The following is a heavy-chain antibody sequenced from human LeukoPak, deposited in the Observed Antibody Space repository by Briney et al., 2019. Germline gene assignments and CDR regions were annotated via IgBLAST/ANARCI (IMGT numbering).Heavy chain of an antibody. CDR2: INHSGST. CDR3: AREIYRGYPYNDY. Sequence: PSETLSLTCAVYGGSFSGYYWSWIRQPPGKGLEWIGEINHSGSTNYNPSLKSRVTISVDKSKNQFSLKLSSVTAADTAVYYCAREIYRGYPYNDYWGQGTLVTVSS. V-gene: IGHV4-34*01. J-gene: IGHJ4*02. D-gene: IGHD5-12*01. CDR1: GGSFSGYY.